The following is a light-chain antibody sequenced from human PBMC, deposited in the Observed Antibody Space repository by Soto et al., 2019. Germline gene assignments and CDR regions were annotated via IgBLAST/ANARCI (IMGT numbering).Light chain of an antibody. J-gene: IGKJ1*01. CDR3: EQYNNWPRT. CDR2: GAS. Sequence: EIVMTQSPATLSVSPGERATLSCRASQSVSSNLAWYQQKPGQAPRLLIYGASTRATGIPARFSGSGSGTEFTLPISSRQSEDFEVYYCEQYNNWPRTFGQETKVEIK. V-gene: IGKV3-15*01. CDR1: QSVSSN.